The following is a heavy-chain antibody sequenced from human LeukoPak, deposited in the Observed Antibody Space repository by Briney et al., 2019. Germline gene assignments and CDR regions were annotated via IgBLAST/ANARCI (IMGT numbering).Heavy chain of an antibody. Sequence: ASVEVSCKASGYYFTSLDINWVGQDTGQGLEWMGWMNPNSGNTGYAQKFQGRVTMTRDTSVDTAYMELNSLISEDTAMYYCARGWEADRDGAFDVWGHGTMVTVSP. V-gene: IGHV1-8*01. CDR3: ARGWEADRDGAFDV. J-gene: IGHJ3*01. CDR1: GYYFTSLD. D-gene: IGHD1-26*01. CDR2: MNPNSGNT.